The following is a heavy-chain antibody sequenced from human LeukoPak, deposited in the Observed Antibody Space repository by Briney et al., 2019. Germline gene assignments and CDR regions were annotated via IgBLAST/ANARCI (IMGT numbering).Heavy chain of an antibody. CDR2: IYSGGST. V-gene: IGHV3-66*01. CDR3: AKGGRRYTNYEYFDY. Sequence: PGGSLRLSCAASGFTVSSNYMSWVRQAPGKGLEWVSVIYSGGSTYYADSVKGRFTISRDNSKNTLYLQMNSLRAEDTAVYYCAKGGRRYTNYEYFDYWGQGTLVTVSS. CDR1: GFTVSSNY. D-gene: IGHD3-3*01. J-gene: IGHJ4*02.